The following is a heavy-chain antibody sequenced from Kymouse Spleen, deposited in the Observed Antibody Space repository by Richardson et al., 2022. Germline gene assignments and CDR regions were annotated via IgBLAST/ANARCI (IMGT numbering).Heavy chain of an antibody. CDR3: AREGPSIAARRGLFDY. Sequence: EVQLVESGGGLVQPGGSLRLSCAASGFTFSSYSMNWVRQAPGKGLEWVSYISSSSSTIYYADSVKGRFTISRDNAKNSLYLQMNSLRDEDTAVYYCAREGPSIAARRGLFDYWGQGTLVTVSS. D-gene: IGHD6-6*01. J-gene: IGHJ4*02. CDR1: GFTFSSYS. V-gene: IGHV3-48*02. CDR2: ISSSSSTI.